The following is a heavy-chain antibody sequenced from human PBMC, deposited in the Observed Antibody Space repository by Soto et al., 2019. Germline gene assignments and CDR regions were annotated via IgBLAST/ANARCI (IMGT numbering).Heavy chain of an antibody. CDR1: GGSISSGGYY. J-gene: IGHJ3*02. CDR3: ARGTYYYDSSGYLAI. D-gene: IGHD3-22*01. CDR2: IYYSGST. Sequence: ASETLSLTCTVSGGSISSGGYYWSWIRQHPGKGLEWIGYIYYSGSTYYNPSLKSRVTISVDTSKNQFSLKLSSVTAADTAVYCCARGTYYYDSSGYLAIWGQGTMVTVSS. V-gene: IGHV4-31*03.